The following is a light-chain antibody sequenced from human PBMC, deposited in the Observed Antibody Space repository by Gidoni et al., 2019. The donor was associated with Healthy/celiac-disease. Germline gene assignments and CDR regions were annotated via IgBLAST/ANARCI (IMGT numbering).Light chain of an antibody. J-gene: IGKJ1*01. CDR1: QGISNS. Sequence: DIPMTQSPSSLSAYVGDRVTITCRASQGISNSLAWYQQKPGKAPKLLLYAASRLESGVPSRFSGSGSGTDYTLTISSLQPEDFATYYCQQYYSTPWTFGQGTKVESK. CDR2: AAS. CDR3: QQYYSTPWT. V-gene: IGKV1-NL1*01.